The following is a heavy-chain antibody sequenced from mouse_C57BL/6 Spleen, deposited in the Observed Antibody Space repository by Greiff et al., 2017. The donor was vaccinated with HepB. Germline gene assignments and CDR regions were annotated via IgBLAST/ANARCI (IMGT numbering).Heavy chain of an antibody. J-gene: IGHJ4*01. Sequence: EVQLQQSGPVLVKPGASVKMSCKASGYTFTDYYMNWVKQSHGKSLEWIGVINPYNGGTSYNQKFKGKATLTVDKSSSTAYMELNSLTSEDSAVYYCARSCDDYEYAMDYWGQGTSVTVSS. V-gene: IGHV1-19*01. CDR2: INPYNGGT. CDR3: ARSCDDYEYAMDY. D-gene: IGHD2-4*01. CDR1: GYTFTDYY.